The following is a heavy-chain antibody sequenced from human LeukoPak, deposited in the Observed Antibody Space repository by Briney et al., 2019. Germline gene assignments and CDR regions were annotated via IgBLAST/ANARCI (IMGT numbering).Heavy chain of an antibody. CDR3: ARRDNYDY. V-gene: IGHV3-74*01. D-gene: IGHD2-15*01. Sequence: GGSLRLSCAASGLTLSGNWMHWVRQAPGKGLVWVSRINSDGSSTSYADSVKGRFTISRDDVKNTLYLQMNSLRAEDTAVYYCARRDNYDYWGQGTLVTVSS. CDR1: GLTLSGNW. CDR2: INSDGSST. J-gene: IGHJ4*02.